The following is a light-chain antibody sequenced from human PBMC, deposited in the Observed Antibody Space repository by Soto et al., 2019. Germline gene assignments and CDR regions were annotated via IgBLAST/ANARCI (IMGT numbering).Light chain of an antibody. CDR3: QQYNSYSS. Sequence: DIPMTPSPCSLSAAVGDGVTITCRASQSISSYLNWYQQKPGKAPNVLIYAASSLQSGVPSRFSGSGSGTDFTLTISSLQPEEFATYYCQQYNSYSSVDQGTRLEFK. CDR1: QSISSY. J-gene: IGKJ5*01. CDR2: AAS. V-gene: IGKV1-39*01.